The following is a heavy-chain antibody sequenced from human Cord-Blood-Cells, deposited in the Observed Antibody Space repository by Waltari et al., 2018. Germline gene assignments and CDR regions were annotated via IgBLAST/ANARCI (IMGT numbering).Heavy chain of an antibody. V-gene: IGHV3-7*01. D-gene: IGHD6-6*01. Sequence: EVQLVESGGGLVQPGGSLRLSCAASGFPFSSHWMSWVRQAPGKGLEWVANIKQDGSEKYYVDSVKGRFTISRDNAKNSLYLQMNSLRAEDTAVYYCASSSSSASWYFDLWGRGTLVTVSS. CDR3: ASSSSSASWYFDL. CDR1: GFPFSSHW. J-gene: IGHJ2*01. CDR2: IKQDGSEK.